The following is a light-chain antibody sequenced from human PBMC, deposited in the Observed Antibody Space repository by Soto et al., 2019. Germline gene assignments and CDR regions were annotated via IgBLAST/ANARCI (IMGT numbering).Light chain of an antibody. J-gene: IGKJ1*01. V-gene: IGKV3-20*01. Sequence: EIVLTQSPGTLSLSPVERATLSCRAGQSVSFNYLAWYQQKPGQAPRLLIYGASNRATGIPDRFSGSGSGTDFALTISRLEPEDFAVYYCQQYTDLPRTFGQGTKVDIK. CDR2: GAS. CDR3: QQYTDLPRT. CDR1: QSVSFNY.